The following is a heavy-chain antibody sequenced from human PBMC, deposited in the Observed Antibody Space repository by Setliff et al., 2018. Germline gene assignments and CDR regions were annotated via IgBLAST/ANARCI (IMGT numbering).Heavy chain of an antibody. D-gene: IGHD1-26*01. CDR3: ARDRGGASTRDH. CDR1: GYTFRSYA. Sequence: ASVKVSCKASGYTFRSYAMNWVRQAPGQGLEWMGWTSAYNDNTNYAQRLQGRVTMTTDTSTSTAYMELRGLSSDDTAIYYCARDRGGASTRDHWGQGTLVTVSS. J-gene: IGHJ4*02. V-gene: IGHV1-18*01. CDR2: TSAYNDNT.